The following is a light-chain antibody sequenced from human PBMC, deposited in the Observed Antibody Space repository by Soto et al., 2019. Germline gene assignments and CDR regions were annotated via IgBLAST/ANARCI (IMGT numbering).Light chain of an antibody. CDR1: QSIASF. Sequence: DIQMTQSPSSLSASIGDTVTITCRASQSIASFLTWLQLKPGKAPKLLISDTSTLQSGVPSRFSGGGSGTEFTLTSRSVQPEDSALYFCMQDYSPLLAFGAGTRVEIK. CDR2: DTS. CDR3: MQDYSPLLA. J-gene: IGKJ4*01. V-gene: IGKV1-39*01.